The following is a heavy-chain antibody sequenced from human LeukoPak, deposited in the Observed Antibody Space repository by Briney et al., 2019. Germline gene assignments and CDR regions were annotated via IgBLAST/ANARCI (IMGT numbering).Heavy chain of an antibody. V-gene: IGHV4-61*01. CDR3: AKGGHSSGWYHDY. D-gene: IGHD6-19*01. CDR1: GGSVSSDNYY. CDR2: IYYSGCT. J-gene: IGHJ4*02. Sequence: SETLSLTCTVSGGSVSSDNYYWSWIRQPPGRGLEWIGYIYYSGCTNYNPSLKSRVTISVDTSKNQFSLKLSSVTAADTAVYYCAKGGHSSGWYHDYWGQGTLVTVSS.